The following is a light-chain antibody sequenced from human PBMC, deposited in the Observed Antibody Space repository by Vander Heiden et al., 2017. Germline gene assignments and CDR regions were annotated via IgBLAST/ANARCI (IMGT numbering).Light chain of an antibody. CDR2: SDN. J-gene: IGLJ3*02. CDR3: ATWDHSLNAWV. V-gene: IGLV1-44*01. CDR1: SSNIGSFA. Sequence: QSLLTQPPSASGTPGQSVTISCSGSSSNIGSFAVNWYHQLPETAPKLLNYSDNHRPSGVPDRFSGSRSGTSASLAISGLQSGDEADYYCATWDHSLNAWVFGGGTKLTVL.